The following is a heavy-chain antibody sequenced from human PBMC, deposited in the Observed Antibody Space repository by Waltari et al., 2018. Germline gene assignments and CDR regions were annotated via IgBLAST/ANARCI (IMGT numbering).Heavy chain of an antibody. CDR1: GGSISSYY. D-gene: IGHD2-15*01. J-gene: IGHJ3*02. CDR3: ARDRYCSGGSCYGAGGAFDI. CDR2: IYSSGTT. Sequence: QVQLQESGPGLVKPSETLSLTCTVSGGSISSYYWSWIRQPPGKGLEWIGYIYSSGTTNNNPSLKSRVTISVDTSKNQFSLKLSSVTAADTAVYYCARDRYCSGGSCYGAGGAFDIWGQRTMVTVSS. V-gene: IGHV4-59*01.